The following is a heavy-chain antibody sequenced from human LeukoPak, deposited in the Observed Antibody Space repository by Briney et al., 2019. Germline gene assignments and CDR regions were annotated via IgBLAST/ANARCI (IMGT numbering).Heavy chain of an antibody. Sequence: GGSLRLSCAASGFTVSSDYMSWVRQAPGKGLEWVSAISGSGGSTCYADSVKGRFTISRDNSKNTLYLQMNSLRAEDTAVYYCAKDRDILNGYYIFDYWGQGTLVTVSS. CDR1: GFTVSSDY. D-gene: IGHD3-9*01. CDR2: ISGSGGST. CDR3: AKDRDILNGYYIFDY. J-gene: IGHJ4*02. V-gene: IGHV3-23*01.